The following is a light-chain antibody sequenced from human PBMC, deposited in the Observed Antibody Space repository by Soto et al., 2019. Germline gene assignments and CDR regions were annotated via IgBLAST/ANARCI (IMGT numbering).Light chain of an antibody. CDR1: QRVSSN. CDR2: GAS. CDR3: QQYSDWPPT. Sequence: EIVVTQSPATLSVSPGERATLSCRASQRVSSNLAWYQQKPGQAPRLLINGASTRATGIPARFSGSGSGTEFSLTISSLQSEDFAVYYCQQYSDWPPTFGQGTKVDIK. V-gene: IGKV3-15*01. J-gene: IGKJ1*01.